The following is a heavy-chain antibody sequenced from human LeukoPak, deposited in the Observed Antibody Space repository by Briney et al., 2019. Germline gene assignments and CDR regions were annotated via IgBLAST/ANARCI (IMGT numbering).Heavy chain of an antibody. CDR1: GFTFSSYS. CDR3: AKDQDSYVGSIGY. D-gene: IGHD2-15*01. CDR2: ISSSSYI. J-gene: IGHJ4*02. Sequence: GGSLRLSCAASGFTFSSYSMNWVRQAPGKGLEWVSSISSSSYIYYADSVKGRFTISRDNAKNSLYLQMNSLRAEDTAVYYCAKDQDSYVGSIGYWGQGTPVTVSS. V-gene: IGHV3-21*01.